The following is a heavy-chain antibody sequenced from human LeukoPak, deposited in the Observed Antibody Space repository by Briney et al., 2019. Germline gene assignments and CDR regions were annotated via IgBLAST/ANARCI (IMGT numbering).Heavy chain of an antibody. CDR1: GFTFISYG. D-gene: IGHD2-21*01. J-gene: IGHJ4*02. CDR2: ISYDGSNK. CDR3: GWGQHTYCR. Sequence: PGRSLRLSCAASGFTFISYGLYCVRQAPGKGLEWVAVISYDGSNKYYADSVKGRFTISRDNSKNTRYLQMNSLRAEDTAVYYCGWGQHTYCRWGGGTLVTVSS. V-gene: IGHV3-30*03.